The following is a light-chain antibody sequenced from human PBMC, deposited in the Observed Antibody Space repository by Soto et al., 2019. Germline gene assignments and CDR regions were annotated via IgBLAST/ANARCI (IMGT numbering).Light chain of an antibody. J-gene: IGLJ1*01. CDR1: SSNIGAGYD. V-gene: IGLV1-40*01. Sequence: QSVLTQPPSVPGAPGQSLTLSCTGSSSNIGAGYDVHWYQQLPGAAPKVLIYRNTNRPSGVPDRFSGSKSGPSASLVITGVQDEEEADYCWLSHDKRLSRYIFGAGNKLT. CDR2: RNT. CDR3: LSHDKRLSRYI.